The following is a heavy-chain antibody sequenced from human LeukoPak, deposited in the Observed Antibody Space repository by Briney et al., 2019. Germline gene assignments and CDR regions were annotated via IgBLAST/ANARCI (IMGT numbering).Heavy chain of an antibody. Sequence: PGGSLRLSCAASGFTFSSYWMSWVRQAPGKGLEWVANIKQDGSEKYYVDSVKGRFTISRDNAKNSLYLQMNSLRAEDTALYYCARVEEYYDSSGYYPNDYWGQGTLVTVSS. D-gene: IGHD3-22*01. CDR1: GFTFSSYW. J-gene: IGHJ4*02. CDR2: IKQDGSEK. CDR3: ARVEEYYDSSGYYPNDY. V-gene: IGHV3-7*03.